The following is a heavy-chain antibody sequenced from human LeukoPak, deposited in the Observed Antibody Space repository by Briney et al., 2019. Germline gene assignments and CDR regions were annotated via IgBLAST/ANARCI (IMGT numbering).Heavy chain of an antibody. J-gene: IGHJ4*02. D-gene: IGHD5-12*01. CDR3: ARDGAYSGYDFDY. CDR1: GGSISSYY. CDR2: IYYSGST. V-gene: IGHV4-39*07. Sequence: PSETLSLTCTVSGGSISSYYWGWIRQPPGKGLEWIGSIYYSGSTYYNPSLKSRVTISVDTSKNQFSLKLSSVTAADTAVYYCARDGAYSGYDFDYWGQGTLVTVSS.